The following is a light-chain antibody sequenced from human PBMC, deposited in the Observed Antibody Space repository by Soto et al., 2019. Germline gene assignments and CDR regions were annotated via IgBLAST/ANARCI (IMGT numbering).Light chain of an antibody. CDR3: QQSYSIPLMT. CDR1: QSISSY. CDR2: AAS. Sequence: IEMAQSTYSLSASVGDRVTITCRASQSISSYLNWYQQKPGKAPKLLIYAASSLQSGVPSRFSGSGSGTDFTLTISSLQPEDFATYYCQQSYSIPLMTFGQGTKV. J-gene: IGKJ1*01. V-gene: IGKV1-39*01.